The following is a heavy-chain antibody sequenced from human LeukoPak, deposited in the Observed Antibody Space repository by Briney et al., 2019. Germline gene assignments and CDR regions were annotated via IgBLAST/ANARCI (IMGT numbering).Heavy chain of an antibody. CDR2: IHNDGTQG. J-gene: IGHJ6*03. CDR1: GFTFSRLG. V-gene: IGHV3-30*02. CDR3: AKEGDEFRGYLDV. D-gene: IGHD3-16*01. Sequence: PGGSLRLSCAASGFTFSRLGMQWVRQAPGKGLEWVAVIHNDGTQGQYADSVKGRFTISKDNSQNTLYLQMNNLRDDDTAVYYCAKEGDEFRGYLDVWGKGTMVTVSS.